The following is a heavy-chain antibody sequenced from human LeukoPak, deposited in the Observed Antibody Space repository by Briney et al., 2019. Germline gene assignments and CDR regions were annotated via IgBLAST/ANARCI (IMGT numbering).Heavy chain of an antibody. J-gene: IGHJ5*02. D-gene: IGHD6-13*01. V-gene: IGHV3-74*01. CDR2: IKSDGGST. CDR3: ARGHSRSCYCVSWFDP. Sequence: GGSLSLSCAPSGFTLSSDWMHWVRQAPGKGLVWVSRIKSDGGSTSYDDSVKGRFTISRDNAKNTLYLQMNSLRAADTAVYYCARGHSRSCYCVSWFDPWGQGTLVPVSS. CDR1: GFTLSSDW.